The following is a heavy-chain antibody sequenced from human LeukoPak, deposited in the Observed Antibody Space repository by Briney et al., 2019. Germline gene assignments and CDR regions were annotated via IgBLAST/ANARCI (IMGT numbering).Heavy chain of an antibody. CDR3: ARLTKYNDYVWGSYRCTGFDY. J-gene: IGHJ4*02. V-gene: IGHV3-48*03. CDR2: IGSSGSTV. CDR1: GFTFSSYE. D-gene: IGHD3-16*02. Sequence: GGSLRLSCAASGFTFSSYEMNWVRQATGKGLEWVSYIGSSGSTVYYADSVKGRFTIPRDNAKNSLYLQMNSLRAEDTAVYYCARLTKYNDYVWGSYRCTGFDYWGQGTLITVSS.